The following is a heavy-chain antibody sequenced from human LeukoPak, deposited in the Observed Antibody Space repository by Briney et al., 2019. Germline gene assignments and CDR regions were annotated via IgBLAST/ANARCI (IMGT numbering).Heavy chain of an antibody. J-gene: IGHJ5*02. Sequence: PGRSLRLSCAASGFTFSSYAMHWVRQAPGKGLERVAVISYDGSNKYYADSVKGRFTISRDNSKNTLYLQMNSLRAEDTAVYYCARATRGVVTGTWFDPWGQGTLVTVSS. CDR2: ISYDGSNK. CDR3: ARATRGVVTGTWFDP. CDR1: GFTFSSYA. V-gene: IGHV3-30*04. D-gene: IGHD2-21*02.